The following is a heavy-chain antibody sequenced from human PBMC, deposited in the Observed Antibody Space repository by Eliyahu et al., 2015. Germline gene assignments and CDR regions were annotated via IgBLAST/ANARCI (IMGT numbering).Heavy chain of an antibody. V-gene: IGHV3-21*01. CDR1: GFTFSSYS. J-gene: IGHJ4*02. Sequence: EVQLVESGGGLVKPGGSLXLSCAASGFTFSSYSMXWVRQAPGKGLEWVSSISSSSSYIYXGDSVKGRFXISRDNAKNSLYLQMNSLRAEDTAVYYCARFSGSGSYSLDYWGQGTLVTVSS. CDR3: ARFSGSGSYSLDY. CDR2: ISSSSSYI. D-gene: IGHD3-10*01.